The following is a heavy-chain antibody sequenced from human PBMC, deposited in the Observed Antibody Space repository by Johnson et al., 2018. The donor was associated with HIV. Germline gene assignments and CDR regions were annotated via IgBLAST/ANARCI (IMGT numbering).Heavy chain of an antibody. CDR3: TTDQLQQLVHDAFDI. Sequence: QVQLVESGGGLVKPGGSQRLSCAASGFIFSDYYMTWIRQAPGKGLEWVSYISSSGSTIYYADSVKGRFTISRDNAKNSLYLQMNSLKTEDTAVYYCTTDQLQQLVHDAFDIWGQGTMVTVSS. D-gene: IGHD6-13*01. CDR1: GFIFSDYY. J-gene: IGHJ3*02. V-gene: IGHV3-11*01. CDR2: ISSSGSTI.